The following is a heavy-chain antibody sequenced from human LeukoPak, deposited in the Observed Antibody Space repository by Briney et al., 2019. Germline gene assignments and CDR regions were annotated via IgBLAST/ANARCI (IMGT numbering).Heavy chain of an antibody. J-gene: IGHJ6*02. V-gene: IGHV1-18*01. Sequence: TSVKVSCKASGYTFTSYGISWVRQAPGQGLEWMGWISAYNGNTNYAQKLQGRVTMTTDTSTSTAYMELRSLRSDDTAVYHCARDRVTTYGGYYYYYGMDVWGQGTTVTVSS. CDR1: GYTFTSYG. CDR2: ISAYNGNT. CDR3: ARDRVTTYGGYYYYYGMDV. D-gene: IGHD4-17*01.